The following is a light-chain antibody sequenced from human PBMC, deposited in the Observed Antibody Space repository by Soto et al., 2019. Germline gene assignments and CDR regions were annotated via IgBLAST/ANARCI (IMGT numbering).Light chain of an antibody. Sequence: EIVLTQSPGTLSLSPGERATLSCRASQSVSNNYLAWYQQRPGQAPRLLIYGASSRATGIPDRFSGSGSGTDFTLTISRLQPEDWAVYYCQQYGRSPRTFGQGTKVEIK. CDR2: GAS. V-gene: IGKV3-20*01. J-gene: IGKJ1*01. CDR3: QQYGRSPRT. CDR1: QSVSNNY.